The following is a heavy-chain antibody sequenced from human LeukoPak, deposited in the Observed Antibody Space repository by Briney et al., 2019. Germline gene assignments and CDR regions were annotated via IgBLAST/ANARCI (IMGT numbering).Heavy chain of an antibody. D-gene: IGHD5-18*01. Sequence: SETLSLTCAVYGGSLSGYNWNWIRQPPGKGLEWIAEISHSGTTHYNPSLKSRVTIPVDTSKNQFSLKLTSVTAADTAVYYCVRYGDYWGQGTLVTVSS. CDR2: ISHSGTT. CDR1: GGSLSGYN. J-gene: IGHJ4*02. V-gene: IGHV4-34*01. CDR3: VRYGDY.